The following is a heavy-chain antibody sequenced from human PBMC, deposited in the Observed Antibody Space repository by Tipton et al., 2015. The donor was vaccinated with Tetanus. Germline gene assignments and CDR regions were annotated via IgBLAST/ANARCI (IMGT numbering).Heavy chain of an antibody. CDR3: AGDGEKIMTSDRRQRRATNYYYHCGLDV. D-gene: IGHD3-10*01. CDR1: GGSLSGYH. J-gene: IGHJ6*02. Sequence: TLSLTCTVSGGSLSGYHWNWIRQSPGKGLEWIGNIYHSESANYNPSLKSRVTISVDTSKNQITLTLKSVTAADTALYYCAGDGEKIMTSDRRQRRATNYYYHCGLDVWGQGTTVTVSS. V-gene: IGHV4-59*01. CDR2: IYHSESA.